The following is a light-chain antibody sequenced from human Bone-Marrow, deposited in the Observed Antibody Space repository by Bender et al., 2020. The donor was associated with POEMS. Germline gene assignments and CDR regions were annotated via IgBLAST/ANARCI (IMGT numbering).Light chain of an antibody. CDR1: SSDFGNYNL. CDR2: DVT. J-gene: IGLJ3*02. V-gene: IGLV2-23*02. Sequence: QSALTQPASVSGSPGQSITISCTGSSSDFGNYNLVSWYQQYPGKAPKLMIYDVTERPSGISTRFSGSKSGNTASLTISGLQAEDEGQYFCCSYARTWVFGGGTKLTVL. CDR3: CSYARTWV.